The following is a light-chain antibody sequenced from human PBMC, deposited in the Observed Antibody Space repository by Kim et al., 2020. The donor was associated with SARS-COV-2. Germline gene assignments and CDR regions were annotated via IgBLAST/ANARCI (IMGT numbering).Light chain of an antibody. CDR3: NSRDSSGDHLV. CDR1: SLRSYY. V-gene: IGLV3-19*01. J-gene: IGLJ1*01. CDR2: GKN. Sequence: SSELTQDPAVSVALGQTVRITCQGDSLRSYYASWYQQKPGQAPVLVLVIYGKNNRPSGIPDRFSGSSSGNTASLTITGAQAEDEADYYCNSRDSSGDHLVFGTGTKVTVL.